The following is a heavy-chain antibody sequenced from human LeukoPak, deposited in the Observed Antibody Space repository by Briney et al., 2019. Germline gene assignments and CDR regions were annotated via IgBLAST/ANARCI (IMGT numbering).Heavy chain of an antibody. Sequence: GESLKISCKASGFSFTNHWIGWVRQMPGKGLEWMGIMYPGDSDTRYSPSFQGQVIISADKSINTAYLQWRSLKASDTAMYYCARLPGYCSGRSCYFDFWGQGTLVTVSS. V-gene: IGHV5-51*01. CDR1: GFSFTNHW. CDR2: MYPGDSDT. J-gene: IGHJ4*02. D-gene: IGHD2-15*01. CDR3: ARLPGYCSGRSCYFDF.